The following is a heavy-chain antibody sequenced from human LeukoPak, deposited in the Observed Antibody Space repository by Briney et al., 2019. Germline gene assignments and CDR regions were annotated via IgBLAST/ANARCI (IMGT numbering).Heavy chain of an antibody. Sequence: SETLSPTCTVSGGSISSGGYYWSWIRQHPGKGLEWIGYIYYSGSTYYNPSLKSRVTISVDTSKNQFSLKLSSVTAADTAVYYCARVSFRNWFDPWGQGTLVTVSS. J-gene: IGHJ5*02. CDR2: IYYSGST. V-gene: IGHV4-31*03. CDR1: GGSISSGGYY. CDR3: ARVSFRNWFDP.